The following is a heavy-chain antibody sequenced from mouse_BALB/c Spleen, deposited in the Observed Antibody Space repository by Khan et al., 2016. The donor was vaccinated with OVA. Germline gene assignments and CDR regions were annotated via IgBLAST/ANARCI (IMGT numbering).Heavy chain of an antibody. CDR3: SRDYLFVY. J-gene: IGHJ3*01. D-gene: IGHD1-1*01. CDR2: ISSGGST. CDR1: GFTFSNYA. V-gene: IGHV5-6-5*01. Sequence: EVELVESGGGLVQPGGSLKLSCAASGFTFSNYAMSWVRQTPEKRLEWVASISSGGSTYYSDSVKGRFTISRDNARNILYLQLSSLRSDDTAMYYCSRDYLFVYWGQVTLVTISA.